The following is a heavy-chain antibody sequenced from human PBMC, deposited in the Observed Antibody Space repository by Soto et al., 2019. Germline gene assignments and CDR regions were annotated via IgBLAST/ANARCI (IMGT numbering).Heavy chain of an antibody. Sequence: GGSLRLSCAASGFTFSSYAMSWVRQAPGKGLEWVSGITSSGAAYYADSVKGRFTISRDNSKNTLYLQMNSLRAEDTAVYYCAKGESSVSARDFDPWGQGTLVTGSS. CDR2: ITSSGAA. V-gene: IGHV3-23*01. CDR3: AKGESSVSARDFDP. CDR1: GFTFSSYA. D-gene: IGHD3-22*01. J-gene: IGHJ5*02.